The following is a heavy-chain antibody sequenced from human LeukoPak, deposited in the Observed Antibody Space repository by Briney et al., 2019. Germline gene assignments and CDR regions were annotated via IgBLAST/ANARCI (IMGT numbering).Heavy chain of an antibody. D-gene: IGHD4-23*01. CDR2: IGYNGGDT. V-gene: IGHV3-64*01. CDR1: GFTFSSYA. CDR3: ARVITVEDDAFDI. J-gene: IGHJ3*02. Sequence: GGSLRLSCAASGFTFSSYAMSWVRQAPGKGLEFVSAIGYNGGDTYYANSVKGRSTISRDISKNTLYLQMGSLRSEDTAVYYCARVITVEDDAFDIWGQGTMVTVSS.